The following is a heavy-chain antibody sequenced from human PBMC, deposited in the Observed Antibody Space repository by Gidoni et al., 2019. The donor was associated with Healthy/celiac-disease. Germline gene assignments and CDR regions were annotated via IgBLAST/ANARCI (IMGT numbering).Heavy chain of an antibody. Sequence: QVQLPESGPGLVKPSQPLSSTCTVSGGVISSGGYYWSWIRQHPGKGLEWIGYIYYSGSTYYNPSLKSRVTISVDTSKNQFSLKLSSVTAADTAVYYCAASYDILTGRGAFDIWGQGTMVTVSS. D-gene: IGHD3-9*01. J-gene: IGHJ3*02. V-gene: IGHV4-31*03. CDR3: AASYDILTGRGAFDI. CDR1: GGVISSGGYY. CDR2: IYYSGST.